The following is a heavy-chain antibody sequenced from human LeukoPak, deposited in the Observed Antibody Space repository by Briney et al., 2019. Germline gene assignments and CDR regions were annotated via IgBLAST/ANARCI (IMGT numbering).Heavy chain of an antibody. Sequence: GGSLRLSCAASGFTFSSYGMSWVRQAPGKGLEWVSAISGSGGSTYYAGSVKGRFTISRDNSKNTLYLQMNSLRAEDTAVYYCAKAGSVYYDILTGYPPNYFDYWGQGTLVTVSS. D-gene: IGHD3-9*01. CDR3: AKAGSVYYDILTGYPPNYFDY. CDR2: ISGSGGST. J-gene: IGHJ4*02. CDR1: GFTFSSYG. V-gene: IGHV3-23*01.